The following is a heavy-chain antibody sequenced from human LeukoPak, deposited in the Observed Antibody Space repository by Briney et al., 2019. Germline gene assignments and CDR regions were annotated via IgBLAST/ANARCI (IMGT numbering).Heavy chain of an antibody. CDR1: GYTFSSYG. V-gene: IGHV1-18*01. CDR2: INAYNGNT. CDR3: ARDSPDGSGTYYNDSPDH. J-gene: IGHJ4*02. D-gene: IGHD3-10*01. Sequence: ASVKVSCKASGYTFSSYGISWVRQAPGQGLEWMGWINAYNGNTNYRHKLQGRVTKTTDASTSTAYMDLRDLRSDDTAIYYCARDSPDGSGTYYNDSPDHWGQGTLVTVSS.